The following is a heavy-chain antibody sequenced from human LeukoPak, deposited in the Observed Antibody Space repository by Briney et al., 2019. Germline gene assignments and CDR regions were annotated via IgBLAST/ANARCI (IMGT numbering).Heavy chain of an antibody. D-gene: IGHD4-23*01. CDR3: AREGAGNSPFDY. CDR2: ISYSGST. V-gene: IGHV4-30-4*01. CDR1: GASVSSGSYY. Sequence: PSETLSLTCTVSGASVSSGSYYWRWIRQPPGKGLEWIGYISYSGSTYYNASLKSRVTISVDTSKNQFSLKLSSVTAADTAVYYCAREGAGNSPFDYWGQGTVVTVSS. J-gene: IGHJ4*02.